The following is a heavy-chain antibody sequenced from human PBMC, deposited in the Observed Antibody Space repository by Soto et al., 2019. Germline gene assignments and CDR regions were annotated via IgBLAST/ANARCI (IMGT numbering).Heavy chain of an antibody. J-gene: IGHJ6*02. CDR3: AREGKGRQLRYYYGMDV. D-gene: IGHD3-10*01. V-gene: IGHV1-2*04. CDR1: GYTFTGYY. CDR2: INPNSGAT. Sequence: QVQLVQSGAEVKKPGASVKVSCKASGYTFTGYYMHWVQQAPGQGLEWMGWINPNSGATNYAQKLQGWVTMTRDTSISTAYMVLSRLRSDDTAVYYCAREGKGRQLRYYYGMDVWGQGTTVTVSS.